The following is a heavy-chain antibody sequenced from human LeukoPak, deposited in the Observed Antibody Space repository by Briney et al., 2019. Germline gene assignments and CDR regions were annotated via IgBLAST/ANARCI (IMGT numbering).Heavy chain of an antibody. J-gene: IGHJ1*01. CDR2: IIPILGIA. Sequence: ASVKVSCKASGGTFSSYAISWVRQAPGQGLEWMGRIIPILGIANYAQKFQGRVTITADKSTSTAYMELSSLRSEDTAVYYCAREYGGKAFQHWGQGTLVTVSS. V-gene: IGHV1-69*04. CDR1: GGTFSSYA. CDR3: AREYGGKAFQH. D-gene: IGHD2-15*01.